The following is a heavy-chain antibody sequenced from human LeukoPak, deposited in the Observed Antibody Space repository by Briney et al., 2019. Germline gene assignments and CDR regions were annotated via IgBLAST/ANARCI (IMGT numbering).Heavy chain of an antibody. V-gene: IGHV3-48*04. D-gene: IGHD6-13*01. CDR1: GFTFSSYS. CDR2: ISSISSSST. Sequence: GGSLRLSCAASGFTFSSYSMNWVRQAPGKVLEWVSYISSISSSSTYYADSVKGRFTISRDNAKNSLYLQMNSLRVEDTAVYYCARDPGIAAAGTVGYFDSWGQGILVTVSS. J-gene: IGHJ4*02. CDR3: ARDPGIAAAGTVGYFDS.